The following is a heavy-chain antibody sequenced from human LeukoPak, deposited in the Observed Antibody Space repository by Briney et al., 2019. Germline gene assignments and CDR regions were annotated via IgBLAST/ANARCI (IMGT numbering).Heavy chain of an antibody. V-gene: IGHV4-39*01. CDR3: ASLKTTVTTRSAHEYYYYYYGMDV. CDR2: IYYSGST. J-gene: IGHJ6*02. Sequence: PSETLSLTCTVSGGSISSSSYYWGWIRQPPGKGLEWIGSIYYSGSTYYNPSLKSRVTISVDTSKNQFSLKLSSVTAADTAVYYCASLKTTVTTRSAHEYYYYYYGMDVWGQGTTVTVSS. D-gene: IGHD4-17*01. CDR1: GGSISSSSYY.